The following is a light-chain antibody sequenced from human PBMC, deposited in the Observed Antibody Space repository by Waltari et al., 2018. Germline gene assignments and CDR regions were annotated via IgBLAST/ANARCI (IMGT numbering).Light chain of an antibody. J-gene: IGKJ5*01. Sequence: DIQMTQSPSAMSASVGDRVAITCRASQDIGNYLAWFQQKPGTVPKRLIYAVSSLESGVPSRFSGSDSGTEFTLTINRLQPEDLATYFCLQQYTYPPTFGQGTRLEI. CDR3: LQQYTYPPT. V-gene: IGKV1-17*03. CDR2: AVS. CDR1: QDIGNY.